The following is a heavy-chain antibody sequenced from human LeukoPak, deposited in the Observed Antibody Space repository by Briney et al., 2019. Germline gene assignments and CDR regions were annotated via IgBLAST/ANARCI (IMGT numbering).Heavy chain of an antibody. J-gene: IGHJ4*02. D-gene: IGHD2-8*02. Sequence: GESLKISCKGSGYSFTSYWIGWVRQMPGKGLEWMGIIYSGDSGTRYSPSFLGLVTISADKSITTAYLQWSSLMDSDTAMYYCARQTGAFDYWGQGTLVTVS. CDR1: GYSFTSYW. CDR2: IYSGDSGT. CDR3: ARQTGAFDY. V-gene: IGHV5-51*01.